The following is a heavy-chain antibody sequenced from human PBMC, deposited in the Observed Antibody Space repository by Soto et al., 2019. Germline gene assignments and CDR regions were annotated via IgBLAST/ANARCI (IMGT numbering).Heavy chain of an antibody. V-gene: IGHV1-18*04. CDR2: ISGYNGNT. Sequence: ASVKVSCKPSGYTFINYGISWVRQAPGQGLEWMGWISGYNGNTNYAQKVQGRVTMTTDPSTRTAYMELRSLRSDDTAVYYCARDNYERSGYFDYRGQGSRVTISS. J-gene: IGHJ4*02. D-gene: IGHD3-22*01. CDR1: GYTFINYG. CDR3: ARDNYERSGYFDY.